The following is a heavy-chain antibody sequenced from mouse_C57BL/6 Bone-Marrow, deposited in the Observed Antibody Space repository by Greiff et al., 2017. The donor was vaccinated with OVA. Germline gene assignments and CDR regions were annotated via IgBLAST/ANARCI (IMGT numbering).Heavy chain of an antibody. J-gene: IGHJ2*01. CDR2: IDPETGGT. D-gene: IGHD1-1*01. CDR1: GYTFTDYE. CDR3: TRLDYYGSSYYFDY. V-gene: IGHV1-15*01. Sequence: VQLQQSGAELVRPGASVTLSCKASGYTFTDYEMHWVKQTPVHGLEWIGAIDPETGGTAYNQKFKGKAILTADKSSSTAYMELRSLTSEDSAVYYCTRLDYYGSSYYFDYWGQGTTLTVFS.